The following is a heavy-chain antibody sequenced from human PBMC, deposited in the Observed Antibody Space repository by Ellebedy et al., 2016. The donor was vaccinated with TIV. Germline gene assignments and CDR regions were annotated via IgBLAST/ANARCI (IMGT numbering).Heavy chain of an antibody. CDR3: ARVRGSGWYFDY. Sequence: GESLKISCAASGFTFSSYSMNWVRQAPGKGLEWVSYISTSSTTIYYADSVKGRFTVSRDNAKNSLFLQMDSLRDEDTAVYYCARVRGSGWYFDYWGQGTLVTVSS. V-gene: IGHV3-48*02. J-gene: IGHJ4*02. CDR2: ISTSSTTI. CDR1: GFTFSSYS. D-gene: IGHD6-19*01.